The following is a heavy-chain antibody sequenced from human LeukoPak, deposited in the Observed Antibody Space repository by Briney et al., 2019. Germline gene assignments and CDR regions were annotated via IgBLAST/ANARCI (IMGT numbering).Heavy chain of an antibody. J-gene: IGHJ4*02. CDR1: GFTFSSYS. CDR2: ISSSSSYI. D-gene: IGHD5-24*01. Sequence: PGGSLRLSCAASGFTFSSYSMNWVRQAPGKGLEWVSSISSSSSYIYYPDSVKGRFTISRDNAKNSLYLQMNSLRAEDTAVYYCARVGRGGYVSYWGQGTLVTASS. CDR3: ARVGRGGYVSY. V-gene: IGHV3-21*01.